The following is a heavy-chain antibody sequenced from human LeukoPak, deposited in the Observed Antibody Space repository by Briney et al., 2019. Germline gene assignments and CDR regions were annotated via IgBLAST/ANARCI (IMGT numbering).Heavy chain of an antibody. CDR2: ISWSSGNI. CDR1: GNYW. Sequence: AGGSLRLSCAASGNYWMHWVRQAPGQGLEWVSGISWSSGNIGYADSVKGRFTISRDNAKNSLYLQMDSLRADDTALYYCAKVRDYGGIPFYFESWGQGTLVTVSS. V-gene: IGHV3-9*01. J-gene: IGHJ4*02. CDR3: AKVRDYGGIPFYFES. D-gene: IGHD4-23*01.